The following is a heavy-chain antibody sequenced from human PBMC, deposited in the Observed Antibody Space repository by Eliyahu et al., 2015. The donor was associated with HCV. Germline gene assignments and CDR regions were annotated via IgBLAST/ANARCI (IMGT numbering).Heavy chain of an antibody. CDR2: IYDTGDT. CDR3: SRPPTINSYHYFYAMDV. CDR1: GASISSSF. V-gene: IGHV4-59*01. D-gene: IGHD3-9*01. Sequence: LVKPSETLSLSCTVSGASISSSFWSWIRQSPGKGLEWIGYIYDTGDTNYNPSLWNRVTISVDTSKNQFTLNLSSVTAAGPGLYFFSRPPTINSYHYFYAMDVWGLGTTVTVSS. J-gene: IGHJ6*02.